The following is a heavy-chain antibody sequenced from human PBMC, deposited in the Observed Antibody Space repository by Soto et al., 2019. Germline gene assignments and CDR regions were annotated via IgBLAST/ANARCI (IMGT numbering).Heavy chain of an antibody. J-gene: IGHJ5*02. D-gene: IGHD3-9*01. CDR1: GGSFSGYY. CDR2: INHSGST. CDR3: ARGELRYFDWLFNWWFDP. Sequence: SETLSLTCAVYGGSFSGYYWSWIRQPPGKGLEWIGEINHSGSTNYNPSLKSRVTISVDTSKNQFSLKLSSVTAADTAVYYCARGELRYFDWLFNWWFDPWGQGTLVTVSS. V-gene: IGHV4-34*01.